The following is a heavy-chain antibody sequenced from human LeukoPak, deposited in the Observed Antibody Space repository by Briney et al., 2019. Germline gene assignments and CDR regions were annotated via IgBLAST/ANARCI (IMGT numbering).Heavy chain of an antibody. CDR3: ARDYYSDYVFDY. CDR1: GYTFTGYY. CDR2: INPNSGGT. D-gene: IGHD4-11*01. J-gene: IGHJ4*02. V-gene: IGHV1-2*02. Sequence: GASVTVSCKASGYTFTGYYMHWVRQAPGQGLEWMGWINPNSGGTNYAQKVQGRVTMTSDTSTSTAYMELRSLTSGDTAGYYCARDYYSDYVFDYWGQGTLVTVSS.